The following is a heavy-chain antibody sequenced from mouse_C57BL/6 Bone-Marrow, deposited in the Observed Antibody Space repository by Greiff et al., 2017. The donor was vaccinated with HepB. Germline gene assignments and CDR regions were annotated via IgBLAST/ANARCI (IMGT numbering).Heavy chain of an antibody. J-gene: IGHJ4*01. CDR3: ARQGYYDYDLGAMDY. CDR2: ISYDGSN. V-gene: IGHV3-6*01. CDR1: GYSITSGYY. D-gene: IGHD2-4*01. Sequence: VQLKESGPGLVKPSQSLSLTCSVTGYSITSGYYWNWIRQFPGNKLEWMGYISYDGSNNYNPSLKNRISITRDTSKNQFFLKLNSVTTEDTATYYCARQGYYDYDLGAMDYWGQGTSVTVSS.